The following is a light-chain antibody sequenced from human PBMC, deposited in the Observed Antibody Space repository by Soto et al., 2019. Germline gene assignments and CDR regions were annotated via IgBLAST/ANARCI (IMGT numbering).Light chain of an antibody. CDR2: DAS. J-gene: IGKJ1*01. Sequence: DIHMTQSPSTLSASLGDIVTITCRASQNIRTWLAWYQQKPGKAPKLLIYDASSLESGVPSRFSGSGSGTEFTLTISSLQSDDFATYHCQHYNSYSEAFGQGTKVDIK. CDR3: QHYNSYSEA. CDR1: QNIRTW. V-gene: IGKV1-5*01.